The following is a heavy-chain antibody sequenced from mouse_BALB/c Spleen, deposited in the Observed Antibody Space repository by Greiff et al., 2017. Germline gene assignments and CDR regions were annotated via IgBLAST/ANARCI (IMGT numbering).Heavy chain of an antibody. CDR2: IDPYDSET. Sequence: QVQLQQSGAELVRPGASVKLSCKASGYTFTSYWMNWVKQRPEQGLEWIGRIDPYDSETHYNQKFKDKAILTVDKSSSTAYMQLSSLTSEDSAVYYCAIITTVVAPYYYAMDYWGQGTSVTVSS. J-gene: IGHJ4*01. CDR1: GYTFTSYW. D-gene: IGHD1-1*01. CDR3: AIITTVVAPYYYAMDY. V-gene: IGHV1-74*01.